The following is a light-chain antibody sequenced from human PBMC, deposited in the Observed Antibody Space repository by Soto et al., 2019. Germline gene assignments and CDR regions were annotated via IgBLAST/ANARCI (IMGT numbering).Light chain of an antibody. Sequence: AIQMTQSPSSLSASVGDRVTITCRASQGIGNDLAWYQQKPGKAANLLIYAASSLQSGVPSRFSGSGSGTDFALTISSLQPEDFATYYCLQDHNYPPSFGGGTKVEIK. V-gene: IGKV1-6*01. CDR1: QGIGND. CDR2: AAS. CDR3: LQDHNYPPS. J-gene: IGKJ4*01.